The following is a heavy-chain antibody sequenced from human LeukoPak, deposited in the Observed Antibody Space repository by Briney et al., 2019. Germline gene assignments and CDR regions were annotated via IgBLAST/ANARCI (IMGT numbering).Heavy chain of an antibody. J-gene: IGHJ4*02. CDR3: ARVGCSGGSCYPFDY. CDR2: IYYSGST. D-gene: IGHD2-15*01. Sequence: SETLSLTCNVSGASISNSTYYWGWIRQPPGKGLEWIGSIYYSGSTYCKPSLKSRLTISVDTSKNQFSVNLSSVTAADTAVYYCARVGCSGGSCYPFDYWGQGTLVTVSS. V-gene: IGHV4-39*07. CDR1: GASISNSTYY.